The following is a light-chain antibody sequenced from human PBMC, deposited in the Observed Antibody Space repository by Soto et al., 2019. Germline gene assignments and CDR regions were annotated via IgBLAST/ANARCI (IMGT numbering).Light chain of an antibody. CDR1: QSVSSNY. V-gene: IGKV3-20*01. J-gene: IGKJ3*01. Sequence: ESVLTQSPGTLSLSPGERATLSCRASQSVSSNYLAWYQQKHGQDPRLLIYGASSRDTGITDRFSGSGSGTDFTLTISGLEPEDFAVYYCQQYGSSPFSFGPGTKVDIK. CDR3: QQYGSSPFS. CDR2: GAS.